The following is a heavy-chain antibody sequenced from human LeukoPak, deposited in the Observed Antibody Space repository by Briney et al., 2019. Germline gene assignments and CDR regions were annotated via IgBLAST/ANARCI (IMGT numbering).Heavy chain of an antibody. CDR2: IYDSGST. V-gene: IGHV4-39*01. Sequence: SETLSLTCTVSGGSIRSSYYYWGWIRQPPGKGLEWVGSIYDSGSTYYNPSLKSRVTISVDTSKNQFSLKLNSVTAADTAVYYCARHLTSYSSSWYPQFDYWGQGTLVTVSS. J-gene: IGHJ4*02. D-gene: IGHD6-13*01. CDR3: ARHLTSYSSSWYPQFDY. CDR1: GGSIRSSYYY.